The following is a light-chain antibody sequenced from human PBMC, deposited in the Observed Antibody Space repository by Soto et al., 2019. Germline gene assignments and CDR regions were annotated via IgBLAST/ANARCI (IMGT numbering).Light chain of an antibody. Sequence: EIVMTQSPATLSVSPGERATLSCGASQGVAGTLAWYQQKPGQAPRLLVFGVSTTAAGIPARFSGIGSETEFTLTISSLQSDDFAVYYGQQYFDWPRWTFGQGTKVDIK. J-gene: IGKJ1*01. CDR1: QGVAGT. V-gene: IGKV3D-15*01. CDR3: QQYFDWPRWT. CDR2: GVS.